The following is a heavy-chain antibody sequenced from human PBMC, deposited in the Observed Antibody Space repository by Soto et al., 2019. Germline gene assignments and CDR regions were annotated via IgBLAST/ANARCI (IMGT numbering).Heavy chain of an antibody. CDR3: ARDATLHFDFWKKWNWFDL. J-gene: IGHJ5*02. Sequence: ASVKVSCKTSGYTSTKYTIHWVRQAPGQRLEWMGWINAGNGNTEYSQKFQGRVTITRDTSASTAYMELSSLRSEDSGVYYGARDATLHFDFWKKWNWFDLWGQGTLVTFSS. D-gene: IGHD3-3*01. V-gene: IGHV1-3*01. CDR1: GYTSTKYT. CDR2: INAGNGNT.